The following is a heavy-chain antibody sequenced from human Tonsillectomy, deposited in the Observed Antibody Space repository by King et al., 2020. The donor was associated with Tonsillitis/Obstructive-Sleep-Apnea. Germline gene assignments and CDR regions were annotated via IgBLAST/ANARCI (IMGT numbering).Heavy chain of an antibody. V-gene: IGHV3-9*01. D-gene: IGHD1-1*01. CDR1: GFTFDDYG. Sequence: VQLVESGGGLVQPGRSLRLSCAASGFTFDDYGMHWVRQAPGKGLEWVSGISWNSGAIGYADSVKGRFTISRDNAKNSLNLHMNSLRAEDTAFYYCAKDIKSWRTSMERYFDYWGQGTLVTVSS. CDR2: ISWNSGAI. CDR3: AKDIKSWRTSMERYFDY. J-gene: IGHJ4*02.